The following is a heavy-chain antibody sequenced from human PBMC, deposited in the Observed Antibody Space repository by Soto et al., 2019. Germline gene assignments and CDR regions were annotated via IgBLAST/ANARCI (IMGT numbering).Heavy chain of an antibody. CDR3: ARDPDSSSWGYYYYGMDV. CDR1: GYTFTSYA. CDR2: INAGNGNT. D-gene: IGHD6-13*01. J-gene: IGHJ6*02. V-gene: IGHV1-3*01. Sequence: ASVKVSCKASGYTFTSYAMHWVRQAPGQRLEWMGWINAGNGNTKYSQKFQGRVTITRDTSASTAYMELSSLRSEDTAVCYCARDPDSSSWGYYYYGMDVWGQGTTVTVSS.